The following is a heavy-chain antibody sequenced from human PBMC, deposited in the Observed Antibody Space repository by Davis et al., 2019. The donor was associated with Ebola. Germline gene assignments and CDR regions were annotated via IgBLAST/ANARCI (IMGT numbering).Heavy chain of an antibody. CDR3: ARYDSSGYNHVGYYYYGMDV. V-gene: IGHV1-69*13. D-gene: IGHD3-22*01. CDR1: VGTFSSYA. CDR2: IIPIFGTA. Sequence: SVKVSCQASVGTFSSYAISWVRQAPGQGLEWMGGIIPIFGTANYAQKFQGRVTITADESTSTAYMELSSLRSEDTAVYYCARYDSSGYNHVGYYYYGMDVWGQGTTVTVSS. J-gene: IGHJ6*02.